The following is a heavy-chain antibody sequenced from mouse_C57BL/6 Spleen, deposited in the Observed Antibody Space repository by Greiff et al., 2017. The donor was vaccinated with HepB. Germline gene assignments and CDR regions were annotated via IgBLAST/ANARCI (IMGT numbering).Heavy chain of an antibody. D-gene: IGHD1-1*01. CDR2: IYPGDGDT. CDR3: ARWSSTWDGRVYAMDY. V-gene: IGHV1-82*01. Sequence: QVQLQQSGPELVKPGASVKISCKASGYAFSSSWMNWVKQRPGKGLEWIGRIYPGDGDTNSNGKFKGKATLTADKSSSTASMQLSSLTSEDSAVYVCARWSSTWDGRVYAMDYWGQGTSVTVSS. CDR1: GYAFSSSW. J-gene: IGHJ4*01.